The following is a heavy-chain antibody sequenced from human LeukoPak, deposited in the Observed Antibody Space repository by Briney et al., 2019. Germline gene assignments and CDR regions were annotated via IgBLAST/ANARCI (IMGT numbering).Heavy chain of an antibody. CDR2: ISSSGSTI. V-gene: IGHV3-48*03. CDR3: TRYGSGSYYTYFDY. Sequence: GGSLRLSCAASGFTFSNFAIHWVRQAPGKGLEWVSYISSSGSTIYYADSVKGRFTISRDNAKNSPYLQMNSLRAEDTAVYYCTRYGSGSYYTYFDYWGQGTLVTVSS. CDR1: GFTFSNFA. D-gene: IGHD3-10*01. J-gene: IGHJ4*02.